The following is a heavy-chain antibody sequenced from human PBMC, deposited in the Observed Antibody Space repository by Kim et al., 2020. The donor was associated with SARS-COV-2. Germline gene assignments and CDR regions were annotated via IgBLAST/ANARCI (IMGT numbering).Heavy chain of an antibody. CDR3: GRGEIGYCSSTTCSDAFDI. V-gene: IGHV1-3*01. CDR1: GFTFTNYV. D-gene: IGHD2-2*01. Sequence: ASVKVSCKASGFTFTNYVIHWVRQAPGQRLEWMVWINAGNGNTKYSQKFQGRVTITRDSSASAAYMELSSLRSEDTAIYYCGRGEIGYCSSTTCSDAFDIWGQATMVTVSS. CDR2: INAGNGNT. J-gene: IGHJ3*02.